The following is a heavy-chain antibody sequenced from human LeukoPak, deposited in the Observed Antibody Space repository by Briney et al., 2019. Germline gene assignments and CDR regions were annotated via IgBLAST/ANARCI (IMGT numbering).Heavy chain of an antibody. Sequence: PGGSLRLSCAASGFTFSSYGMSWVRQAPGKGLEWVSAISGSGGSTYYADSVKGRFTISRDNSKNTLYLQMNSLRAEDTAVYYCAHTIRGVIISLFDYWGQGTLVTVSS. D-gene: IGHD3-10*01. V-gene: IGHV3-23*01. CDR2: ISGSGGST. J-gene: IGHJ4*02. CDR1: GFTFSSYG. CDR3: AHTIRGVIISLFDY.